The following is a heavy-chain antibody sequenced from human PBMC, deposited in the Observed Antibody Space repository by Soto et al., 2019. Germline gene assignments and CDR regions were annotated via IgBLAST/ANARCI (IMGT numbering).Heavy chain of an antibody. J-gene: IGHJ4*02. CDR1: GYTFTSYD. D-gene: IGHD3-10*01. V-gene: IGHV1-8*01. Sequence: ASVKVSCKASGYTFTSYDINWVRQATGQGLEWMGWMNPNSGNTGYAQKFQGRVTMTRNTSISTAYMELSGLRSEDTAVYYCARGVWFGELLYHDYWGQGTLVTVSS. CDR2: MNPNSGNT. CDR3: ARGVWFGELLYHDY.